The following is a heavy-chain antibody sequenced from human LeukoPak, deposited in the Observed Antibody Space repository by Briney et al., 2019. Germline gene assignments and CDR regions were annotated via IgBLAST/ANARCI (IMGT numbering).Heavy chain of an antibody. CDR3: ARDQEAFDY. CDR2: IYPRDGST. J-gene: IGHJ4*02. Sequence: GASVTVSCTASGYSFTSNYIHWVRQAPGQGLEWMGVIYPRDGSTSYAQKFQGRVTVTRDTSTSTVHMELSGLRSEDTAVYYCARDQEAFDYWGQGTLVTVSS. CDR1: GYSFTSNY. V-gene: IGHV1-46*01.